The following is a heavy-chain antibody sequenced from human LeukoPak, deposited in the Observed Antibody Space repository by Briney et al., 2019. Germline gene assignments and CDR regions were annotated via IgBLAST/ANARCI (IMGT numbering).Heavy chain of an antibody. CDR2: IIPIFGTA. D-gene: IGHD3-22*01. Sequence: SVKVSCKASGGTFSSYAISWVRQAPGQGLEWMGGIIPIFGTANYAQKFQGRVTTTADESTSTAYMELSSLRSEDTAVYYCARSEGQTYYYDSSGYYRDYWGQGTLVTVSS. V-gene: IGHV1-69*01. CDR3: ARSEGQTYYYDSSGYYRDY. CDR1: GGTFSSYA. J-gene: IGHJ4*02.